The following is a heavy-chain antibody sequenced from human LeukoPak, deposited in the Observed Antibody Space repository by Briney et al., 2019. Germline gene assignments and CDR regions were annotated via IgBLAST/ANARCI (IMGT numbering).Heavy chain of an antibody. D-gene: IGHD1/OR15-1a*01. V-gene: IGHV1-18*01. CDR2: ISAYNGNT. CDR1: GYTFTSYG. Sequence: ASVKVSCKASGYTFTSYGISWVRQAPGQGLEWMGWISAYNGNTNYAQKLQGRVTMTTDTSTSTAYMELRSLRSDVTAVYYCASSSKKTNNLFDIWGQGTMVTVSS. CDR3: ASSSKKTNNLFDI. J-gene: IGHJ3*02.